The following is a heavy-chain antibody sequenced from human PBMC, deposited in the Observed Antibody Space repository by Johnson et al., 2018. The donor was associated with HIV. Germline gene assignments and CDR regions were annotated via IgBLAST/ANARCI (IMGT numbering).Heavy chain of an antibody. CDR1: GFTFSSYA. D-gene: IGHD3-10*01. CDR2: ISYDGRAA. Sequence: QVQLVESGGGVVQPGRSLRLSCAASGFTFSSYAMHWVRQAPGKGLEWVAVISYDGRAAYYADSVKGRFTSSRDNSKNTLYLQMNSLRPEDSAVYYCATLWFGEVSVYDAFDVWGQGTMVTVSS. J-gene: IGHJ3*01. V-gene: IGHV3-30*04. CDR3: ATLWFGEVSVYDAFDV.